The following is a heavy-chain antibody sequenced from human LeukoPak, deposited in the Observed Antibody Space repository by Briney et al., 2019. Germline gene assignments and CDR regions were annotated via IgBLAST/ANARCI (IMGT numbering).Heavy chain of an antibody. CDR2: ISSRGSTI. Sequence: PGGSLRLSCAASGFTFSDHYMSWIRQAPGKGREWVSYISSRGSTIYYADSVKGRFTISRDNAKTSLYLQMNSLRAEDTAVYYCARESITVAGQLDYWGQGTLVTVSS. J-gene: IGHJ4*02. V-gene: IGHV3-11*04. D-gene: IGHD6-19*01. CDR3: ARESITVAGQLDY. CDR1: GFTFSDHY.